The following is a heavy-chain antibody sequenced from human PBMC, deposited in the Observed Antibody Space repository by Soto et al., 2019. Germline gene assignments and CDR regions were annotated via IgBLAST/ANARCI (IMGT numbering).Heavy chain of an antibody. Sequence: GASVKVSCKASGFTFTSSAMQWVRQARGQRLEWIGWIVVGSGNTNYAQKFQERVTITRDMSTSTAYMELSSLRSEDTAVYYCAAAMAPHDAFDIWGQGTMVTVSS. CDR3: AAAMAPHDAFDI. V-gene: IGHV1-58*02. CDR2: IVVGSGNT. D-gene: IGHD2-8*01. J-gene: IGHJ3*02. CDR1: GFTFTSSA.